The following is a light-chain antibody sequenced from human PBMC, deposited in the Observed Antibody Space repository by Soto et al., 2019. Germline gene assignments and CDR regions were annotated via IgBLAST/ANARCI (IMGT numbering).Light chain of an antibody. CDR1: SSDGGGYNY. Sequence: SPPATVSVSPGEAVAISCTGTSSDGGGYNYVSWYQQHPGKAPKLMIYDVSNRPSGVSNRFSGSKSGNTASLTISGLQAEDEADYYCSSYTSSSTLYVFGTGIKVTVL. V-gene: IGLV2-14*01. CDR2: DVS. CDR3: SSYTSSSTLYV. J-gene: IGLJ1*01.